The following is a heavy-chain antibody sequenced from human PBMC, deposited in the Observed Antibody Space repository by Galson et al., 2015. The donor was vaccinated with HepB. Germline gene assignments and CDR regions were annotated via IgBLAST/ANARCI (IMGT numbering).Heavy chain of an antibody. D-gene: IGHD1-26*01. CDR3: ARGKSGTYFELFDY. J-gene: IGHJ4*02. CDR1: GFTFSSYA. CDR2: ISGSAYTT. Sequence: SLRLSCAASGFTFSSYAMSWVRQAPGKGLEWVSSISGSAYTTHYTDSVKGRFTISRDNFKNTLYLQMHRARVEDTAVYYCARGKSGTYFELFDYWGQGTQVTVSS. V-gene: IGHV3-23*01.